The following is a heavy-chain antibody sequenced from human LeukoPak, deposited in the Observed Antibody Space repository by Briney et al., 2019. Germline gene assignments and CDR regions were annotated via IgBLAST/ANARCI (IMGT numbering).Heavy chain of an antibody. J-gene: IGHJ6*02. CDR1: GFTFSSYA. CDR3: AKTGESVDYYGMDV. CDR2: ISGSGGST. Sequence: GGSLRLSCAASGFTFSSYAMSWVRQAPGKGLEWVSAISGSGGSTYYADSVKGRFTISRDNSKNTLYLQMNSLGAEDTAVYYCAKTGESVDYYGMDVWGQGTTVTVSS. V-gene: IGHV3-23*01. D-gene: IGHD2-21*01.